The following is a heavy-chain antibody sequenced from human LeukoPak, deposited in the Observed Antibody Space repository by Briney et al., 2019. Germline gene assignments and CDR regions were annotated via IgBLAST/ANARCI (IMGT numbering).Heavy chain of an antibody. V-gene: IGHV3-30*04. D-gene: IGHD3-22*01. CDR3: ARNGWDYYDRSGYYFDY. J-gene: IGHJ4*02. CDR1: GFTFSSYA. Sequence: GGSLRLSCAASGFTFSSYAMHWVRQAPGKGLEWVAVISYDGSNKYYADSVKGRFTISRDNSKNTLYLQMNSLRAEDTAVYYCARNGWDYYDRSGYYFDYWGQGTLVTVSS. CDR2: ISYDGSNK.